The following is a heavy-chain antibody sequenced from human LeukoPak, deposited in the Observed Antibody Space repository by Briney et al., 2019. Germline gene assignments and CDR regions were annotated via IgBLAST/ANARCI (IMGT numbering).Heavy chain of an antibody. V-gene: IGHV3-7*01. J-gene: IGHJ6*03. D-gene: IGHD2-15*01. CDR3: ARDVIARNYYYYMDV. CDR2: IKEDGSEK. Sequence: GGSLRLSCAASGFIFSSYWMSWVRQAPGKGLEWVANIKEDGSEKDYVNSVKGRFTISRDNAKNSLYLQMNSLRAEDTAVYYCARDVIARNYYYYMDVWGKGTTVTVSS. CDR1: GFIFSSYW.